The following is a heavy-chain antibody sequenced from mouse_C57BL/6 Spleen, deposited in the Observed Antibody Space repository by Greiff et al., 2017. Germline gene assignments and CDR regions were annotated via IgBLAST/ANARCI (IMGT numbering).Heavy chain of an antibody. CDR2: ISSGGSYT. J-gene: IGHJ4*01. D-gene: IGHD2-2*01. CDR1: GFTFSSYG. V-gene: IGHV5-6*02. Sequence: EVNLVESGGDLVKPGGSLKLSCAASGFTFSSYGMSWVRQTPDKRLEWVATISSGGSYTYYPDSVKGRFTISRDNAKNTLYLQMSSLKSEDTAMYYCARRPYGYDEDYYAMDYWGQGTSVTVSS. CDR3: ARRPYGYDEDYYAMDY.